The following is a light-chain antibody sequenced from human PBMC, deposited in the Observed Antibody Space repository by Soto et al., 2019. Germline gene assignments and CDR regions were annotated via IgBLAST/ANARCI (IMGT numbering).Light chain of an antibody. J-gene: IGKJ2*01. Sequence: EIVLTQSPGTLSLSPGEGGTLSCRASQSISSSYLAWYQQKPGQSPRLLIYAASSRATGIPDRFSGSGSGTDFTLTISRLEPEDFAGYYCQLYGGYHTFSFGQWTKLEIK. CDR3: QLYGGYHTFS. CDR2: AAS. V-gene: IGKV3-20*01. CDR1: QSISSSY.